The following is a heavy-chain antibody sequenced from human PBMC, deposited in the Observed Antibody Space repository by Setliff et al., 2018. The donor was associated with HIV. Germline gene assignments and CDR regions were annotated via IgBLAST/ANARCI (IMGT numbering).Heavy chain of an antibody. J-gene: IGHJ4*02. CDR1: GFTFKNYL. Sequence: GSLRLSCAASGFTFKNYLMSWVRQAPGTGLEWVANIKTDGRQRDYVDSVKGRFTISRDDAKNYLYLQMNRLRAEDTAVYYCVRGGGHTEMFYYDLDYWGQGALVTVSS. CDR2: IKTDGRQR. CDR3: VRGGGHTEMFYYDLDY. V-gene: IGHV3-7*03. D-gene: IGHD3-22*01.